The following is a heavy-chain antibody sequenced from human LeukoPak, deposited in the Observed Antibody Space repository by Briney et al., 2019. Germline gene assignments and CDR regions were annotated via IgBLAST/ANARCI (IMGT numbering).Heavy chain of an antibody. D-gene: IGHD2-2*01. CDR3: ARRYCSSTSCHNWFDP. CDR2: ISAYNGNT. V-gene: IGHV1-18*01. Sequence: ASVKVSCKASGYTFTSYGISWVRQAPGQGLEWMGWISAYNGNTNYAQKLQGRVTMTTDTSTSTVYMELRSLRSDDTAVYYFARRYCSSTSCHNWFDPWGQGTLVTVSS. CDR1: GYTFTSYG. J-gene: IGHJ5*02.